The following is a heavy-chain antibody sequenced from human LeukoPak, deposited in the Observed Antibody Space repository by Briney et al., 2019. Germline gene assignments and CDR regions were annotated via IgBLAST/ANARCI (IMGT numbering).Heavy chain of an antibody. D-gene: IGHD6-6*01. J-gene: IGHJ4*02. CDR2: IKQDGSEK. CDR1: GFTFSNYN. V-gene: IGHV3-7*01. CDR3: AREVRSSSSLI. Sequence: GGSLRLSCAASGFTFSNYNMNWVRQAPGKGLEWVANIKQDGSEKYYVDSVKGRFTISRDNAKNSLYLQMNSLRAEDTAVYYCAREVRSSSSLIWGQGTLVTVSS.